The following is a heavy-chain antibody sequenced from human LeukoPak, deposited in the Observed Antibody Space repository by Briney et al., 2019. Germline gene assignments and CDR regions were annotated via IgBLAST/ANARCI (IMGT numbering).Heavy chain of an antibody. J-gene: IGHJ4*02. V-gene: IGHV1-46*01. Sequence: ASVTVSCKASGYTFTSYYMHWVRQAPAQALEWMGIINPSGGSTSYAQKFQGRVTMTRDTSTSTVYMELSSLRSEDTAVYYCAQSVEMATTPFDYWGQGTLVTVSS. CDR3: AQSVEMATTPFDY. CDR2: INPSGGST. CDR1: GYTFTSYY. D-gene: IGHD5-24*01.